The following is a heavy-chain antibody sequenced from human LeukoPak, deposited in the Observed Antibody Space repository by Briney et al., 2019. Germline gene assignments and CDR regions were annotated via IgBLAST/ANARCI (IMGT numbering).Heavy chain of an antibody. D-gene: IGHD1-1*01. V-gene: IGHV4-38-2*02. Sequence: SETLSLTCTVSGYSISSGYYWGWIRQPPGKGLEWIGSIYHSGSTYYNPSLKSRVTISVDTSKNQFSLKLSSVTAADTAVYYCARDLIWGNRNDVLDYWGQGTLVTVSS. J-gene: IGHJ4*02. CDR2: IYHSGST. CDR3: ARDLIWGNRNDVLDY. CDR1: GYSISSGYY.